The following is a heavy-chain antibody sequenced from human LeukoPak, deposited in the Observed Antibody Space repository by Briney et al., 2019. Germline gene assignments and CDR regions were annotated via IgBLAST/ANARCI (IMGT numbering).Heavy chain of an antibody. D-gene: IGHD1-26*01. J-gene: IGHJ3*02. V-gene: IGHV3-7*03. Sequence: ETLSLTCTVSGGSISSSSYYWGWIRQPPGKGLEWVANIKQDGSEKYYVDSVKGRFTISRDNSKNTLYLQMNSLRAEDTAVYYCARGGSYLSAFDIWGQGTMVTVSS. CDR3: ARGGSYLSAFDI. CDR1: GGSISSSSYY. CDR2: IKQDGSEK.